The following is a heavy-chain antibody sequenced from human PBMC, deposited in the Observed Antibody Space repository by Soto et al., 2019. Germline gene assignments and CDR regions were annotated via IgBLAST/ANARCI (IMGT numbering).Heavy chain of an antibody. D-gene: IGHD3-9*01. J-gene: IGHJ4*02. CDR3: ATWDYDILTGYLRD. CDR2: IGAYNGNT. V-gene: IGHV1-18*01. Sequence: QVQLVQSGAEVKKPGASVKVSCKASGYTFTSYGISGVRQAPGQGLEWMGWIGAYNGNTNYAQKLQGRVTMTTDTSTSTAYMELRSLRSDGTAVYYCATWDYDILTGYLRDWGQGTLVTVSS. CDR1: GYTFTSYG.